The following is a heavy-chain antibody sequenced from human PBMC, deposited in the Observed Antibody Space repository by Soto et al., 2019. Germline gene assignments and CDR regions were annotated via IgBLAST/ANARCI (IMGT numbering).Heavy chain of an antibody. J-gene: IGHJ6*02. CDR2: ISAYNGNT. D-gene: IGHD5-18*01. Sequence: GSLKVSCKASGDTFTSDGISWGRQAPGQGLEGMRWISAYNGNTNYAQKLQGRGTMTTDTSTSTAYMELRSLRSDDTAVYYCATGGYSYGLPLLYYYYYGMDVWGQGTTVTV. CDR1: GDTFTSDG. V-gene: IGHV1-18*01. CDR3: ATGGYSYGLPLLYYYYYGMDV.